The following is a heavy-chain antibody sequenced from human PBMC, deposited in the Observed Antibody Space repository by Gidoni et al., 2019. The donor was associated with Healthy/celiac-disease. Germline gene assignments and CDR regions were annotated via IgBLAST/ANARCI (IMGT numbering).Heavy chain of an antibody. V-gene: IGHV3-21*01. D-gene: IGHD6-6*01. CDR2: ISSSSSYI. CDR1: GFTFSSYS. Sequence: EVQLVESGGGLVKPGGSLRLSCAASGFTFSSYSMNWVRQAPGKGLEWVSSISSSSSYIYYADSVEGRFTISRDNAKNSLYLQMNSLRAEDTAVYYCARDDVPYSSSSAAFDIWGQGTMVTVSS. J-gene: IGHJ3*02. CDR3: ARDDVPYSSSSAAFDI.